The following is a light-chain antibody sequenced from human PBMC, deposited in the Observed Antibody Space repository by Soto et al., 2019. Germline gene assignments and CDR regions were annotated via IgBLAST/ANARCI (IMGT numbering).Light chain of an antibody. CDR1: QSVSSSY. Sequence: EIVLTQSPGTLSLSPGERATLSCRASQSVSSSYLAWYQQKPGQAPRLLIYGASTRATGIPARFSGGGSGTDFTLTISRLEPEDFAVYYCQQYGSSVTFGQGTRLEIK. CDR3: QQYGSSVT. V-gene: IGKV3-20*01. J-gene: IGKJ5*01. CDR2: GAS.